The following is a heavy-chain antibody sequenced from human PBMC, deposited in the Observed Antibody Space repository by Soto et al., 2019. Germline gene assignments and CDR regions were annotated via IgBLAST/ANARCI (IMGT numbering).Heavy chain of an antibody. V-gene: IGHV4-31*03. CDR1: GGSFNSGGYC. CDR2: ISYGGST. CDR3: LRGIRV. J-gene: IGHJ4*02. D-gene: IGHD5-18*01. Sequence: QVQLQESGPGLVEPSQTLSLTCTVSGGSFNSGGYCWSWIRQHPGKALEWIGCISYGGSTSYNAALRSRVTISVDRPKTQFSLKLSSVTAADTAVYYCLRGIRVWGQGTLITVSS.